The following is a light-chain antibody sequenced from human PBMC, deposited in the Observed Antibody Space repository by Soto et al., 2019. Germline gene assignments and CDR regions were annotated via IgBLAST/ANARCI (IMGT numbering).Light chain of an antibody. V-gene: IGKV3-15*01. CDR3: QHYDSLPIT. CDR2: GAS. CDR1: QNIRSN. J-gene: IGKJ5*01. Sequence: EIVMTQSPATLSVSPGERGTLSCRASQNIRSNVAWYQQRPGQAPRLLIFGASVRATGVPDRFSGSGSGTDFTLTINSLQSEDFAVFYCQHYDSLPITFGQGNDWRL.